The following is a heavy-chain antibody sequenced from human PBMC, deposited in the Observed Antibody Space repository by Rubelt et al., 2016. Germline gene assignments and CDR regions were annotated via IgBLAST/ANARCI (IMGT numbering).Heavy chain of an antibody. CDR3: ARDRRRISVIPEGYFDY. Sequence: QVQLQESGPGLVKPSQTLSLTCTVSGGSISSGGYYWSWIRQHPGKGLEWIGYIYYSGSTYYNPSLKSRVTISVDTSKNQFSLKLSSVTAADTAVYYCARDRRRISVIPEGYFDYWGQGTLVTVSS. V-gene: IGHV4-31*03. CDR1: GGSISSGGYY. J-gene: IGHJ4*02. D-gene: IGHD2-21*01. CDR2: IYYSGST.